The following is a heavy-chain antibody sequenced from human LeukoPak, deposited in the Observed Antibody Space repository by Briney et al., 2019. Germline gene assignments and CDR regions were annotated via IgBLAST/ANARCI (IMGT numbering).Heavy chain of an antibody. CDR1: GLTVSNHW. CDR3: ASLDTAKQPLANH. Sequence: GGSLRLPCVASGLTVSNHWMSWVRQAPGKGLEWVANIKQERGQEYYVDSVKGRFTISKDSAKNSLYLQMNSLRVEDTAMYYCASLDTAKQPLANHWGQGTLVTVSS. CDR2: IKQERGQE. V-gene: IGHV3-7*03. J-gene: IGHJ5*02. D-gene: IGHD5-18*01.